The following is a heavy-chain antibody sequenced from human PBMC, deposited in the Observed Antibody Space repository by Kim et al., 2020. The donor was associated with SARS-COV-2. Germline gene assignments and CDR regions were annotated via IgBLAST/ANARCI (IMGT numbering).Heavy chain of an antibody. CDR2: ISSSSSYT. V-gene: IGHV3-11*05. Sequence: GGSLRLSCAASGFTFSDYYMSWIRQAPGKGLEWVSYISSSSSYTNYADSVKGRFTISRDNAKNSLYLQMNSLRAEDTAVYYCARDSGLDIVGYYYYYGMDVWGQGTTVTVSS. CDR3: ARDSGLDIVGYYYYYGMDV. CDR1: GFTFSDYY. D-gene: IGHD2-2*03. J-gene: IGHJ6*02.